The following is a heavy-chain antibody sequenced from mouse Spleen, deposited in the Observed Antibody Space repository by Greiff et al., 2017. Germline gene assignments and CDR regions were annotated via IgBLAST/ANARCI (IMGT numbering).Heavy chain of an antibody. CDR3: ARIGYDGWVDY. J-gene: IGHJ2*01. CDR1: GYTFTSYW. D-gene: IGHD2-2*01. CDR2: IYPSDSET. V-gene: IGHV1-61*01. Sequence: QVQLQQPGAELVRPGSSVKLSCKASGYTFTSYWMAWVKQRPGQGLEWIGNIYPSDSETHYNQKFKDKATLTVDKSSSTAYMQLSSLTSEDSAVYYCARIGYDGWVDYWGQGTTLTVSS.